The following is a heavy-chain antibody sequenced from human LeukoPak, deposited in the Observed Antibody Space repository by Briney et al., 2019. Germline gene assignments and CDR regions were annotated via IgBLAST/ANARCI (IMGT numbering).Heavy chain of an antibody. CDR3: ARGSYSLGGFDY. CDR2: ISSDGSDT. CDR1: GFTFSSYW. V-gene: IGHV3-74*01. Sequence: PGGSLRLSCAASGFTFSSYWMHWVRQAPGKGLVWVSRISSDGSDTNYADSVKGRFTISRDNAKNTLYLPMSSLRAEDTAVYYCARGSYSLGGFDYWGQGTLVTVSS. J-gene: IGHJ4*02. D-gene: IGHD6-13*01.